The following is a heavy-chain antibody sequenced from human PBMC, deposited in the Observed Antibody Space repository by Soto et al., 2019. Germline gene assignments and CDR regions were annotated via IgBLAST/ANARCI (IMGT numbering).Heavy chain of an antibody. CDR2: INHSGST. D-gene: IGHD6-13*01. CDR1: GGSISSNY. CDR3: ARLYPPLRGSSWLDY. V-gene: IGHV4-34*01. J-gene: IGHJ4*02. Sequence: SETLSLTCTVSGGSISSNYWSWIRQPPGKGLEWIGEINHSGSTNYNPSLKSRVTISVDTSKNQFSLKLSSVTAADTAVYYCARLYPPLRGSSWLDYWGQGTLVTSPQ.